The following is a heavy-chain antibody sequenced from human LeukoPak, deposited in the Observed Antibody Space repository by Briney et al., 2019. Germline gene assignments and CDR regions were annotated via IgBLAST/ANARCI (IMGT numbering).Heavy chain of an antibody. J-gene: IGHJ4*02. D-gene: IGHD2-2*01. Sequence: PGGSLRPSCAASGFTFSSYWVSWVRQAPGKGLEWVANIKQDGSEKYYVDSAKGRFTISRDNAKSSLYLQMNSLRAEDTAVYYCARDLFIVVVPAAMGYWGQGTLVTVSS. CDR3: ARDLFIVVVPAAMGY. CDR1: GFTFSSYW. CDR2: IKQDGSEK. V-gene: IGHV3-7*01.